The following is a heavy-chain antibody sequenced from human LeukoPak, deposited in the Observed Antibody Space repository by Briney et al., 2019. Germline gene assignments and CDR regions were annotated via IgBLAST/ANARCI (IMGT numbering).Heavy chain of an antibody. D-gene: IGHD5-12*01. V-gene: IGHV3-23*01. CDR1: GFTFSSYA. Sequence: GASLRLSCAASGFTFSSYAMSWVRQAPGKGLEWVSAISGSGGSTYYAGSVKGRFTISRDNSENTLYLQMNSLRAEDTAVYYCAKDQGGYDLTDFDYWGQGTLVTVSS. CDR3: AKDQGGYDLTDFDY. CDR2: ISGSGGST. J-gene: IGHJ4*02.